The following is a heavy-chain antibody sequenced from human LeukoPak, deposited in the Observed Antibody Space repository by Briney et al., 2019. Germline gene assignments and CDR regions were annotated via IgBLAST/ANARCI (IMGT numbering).Heavy chain of an antibody. CDR1: GFTFSTYG. CDR3: AKDRIAAAGTVDY. CDR2: ISGSGDTT. V-gene: IGHV3-23*01. Sequence: GGSLRLSCAATGFTFSTYGMTWVRHAPGKGLEWVSGISGSGDTTYYADSVKGRFTISRDNSKNTLYLQMNSLRAEDTAIYYCAKDRIAAAGTVDYWGQGTLVTVSS. D-gene: IGHD6-13*01. J-gene: IGHJ4*02.